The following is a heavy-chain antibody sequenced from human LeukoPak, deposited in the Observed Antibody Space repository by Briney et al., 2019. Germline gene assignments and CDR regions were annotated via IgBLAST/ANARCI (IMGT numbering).Heavy chain of an antibody. J-gene: IGHJ4*02. D-gene: IGHD3-22*01. CDR3: AGDSSGYCY. CDR1: GYTFTSYG. Sequence: ASVKVSCKASGYTFTSYGISWVRQAPGQGLEWMGWISAYSGDTNYAQKFQGRATMTTDTSTSTAYMELRSLSSDDTAVYYCAGDSSGYCYWGQGTLVTVSS. V-gene: IGHV1-18*01. CDR2: ISAYSGDT.